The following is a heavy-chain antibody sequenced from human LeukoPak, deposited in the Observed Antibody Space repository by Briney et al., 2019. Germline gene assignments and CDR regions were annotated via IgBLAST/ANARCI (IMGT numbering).Heavy chain of an antibody. Sequence: SETLSLTCAVSGGSISSNSYYWSWIRQPPGKGLEWIGEINHSGSTNYNPSLKSRVTISVDTSKNQFSLKLSSVTAADTAVYYCAREGGYSYAGIWGQGTMVTVSS. CDR1: GGSISSNSYY. CDR3: AREGGYSYAGI. J-gene: IGHJ3*02. D-gene: IGHD5-18*01. V-gene: IGHV4-39*07. CDR2: INHSGST.